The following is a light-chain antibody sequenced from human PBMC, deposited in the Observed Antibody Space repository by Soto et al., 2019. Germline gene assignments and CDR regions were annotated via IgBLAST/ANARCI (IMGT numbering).Light chain of an antibody. CDR2: GAS. J-gene: IGKJ5*01. V-gene: IGKV3-20*01. Sequence: MVLTQSPGTLSLSPGERATLSCRASQSVSSSYLAWYQQKPGQAPRLLIYGASSRATGIPDRFSGSGYGTDFALTISTLQPEDFALPYCQQSRRSPITLAEGTRLEIK. CDR1: QSVSSSY. CDR3: QQSRRSPIT.